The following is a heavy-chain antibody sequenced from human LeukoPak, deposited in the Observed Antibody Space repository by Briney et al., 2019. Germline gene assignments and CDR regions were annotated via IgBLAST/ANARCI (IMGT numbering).Heavy chain of an antibody. J-gene: IGHJ4*02. CDR2: ISAYNGNT. V-gene: IGHV1-18*01. CDR1: GYTFTSYG. D-gene: IGHD3-10*01. CDR3: ARDRGFGELSYYFDY. Sequence: ASVKVSCEASGYTFTSYGISWVRQAPGQGLEWMGWISAYNGNTNYAQKLQGRVTMTTDTSTSTAYMELRSLRSDDTAVYYCARDRGFGELSYYFDYWGQGTLVTVSS.